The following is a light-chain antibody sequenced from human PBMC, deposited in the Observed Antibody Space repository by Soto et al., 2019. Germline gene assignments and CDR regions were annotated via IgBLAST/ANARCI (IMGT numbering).Light chain of an antibody. CDR1: HSVSSSY. V-gene: IGKV3-20*01. CDR2: GAS. CDR3: QQDGSSVLN. Sequence: EIVLTQSPGNLSLSPGETATLSCRASHSVSSSYLAWYQQQPGQAPRLLIYGASSRATGIPDRFSGSGSGSDFTLTISRVEPEDVAVYYCQQDGSSVLNFGPGTKVDIK. J-gene: IGKJ3*01.